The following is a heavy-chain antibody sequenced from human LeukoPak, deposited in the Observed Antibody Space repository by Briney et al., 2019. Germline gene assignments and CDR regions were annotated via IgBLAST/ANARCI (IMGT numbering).Heavy chain of an antibody. CDR2: IRYDGSNK. J-gene: IGHJ6*03. V-gene: IGHV3-30*02. Sequence: GGSLRLSCAASGFTFNRYGMHWVRQAPGKGLEWVAFIRYDGSNKYYADSVKGRFTISRDDSKNTLYLQMNSLRVEDTAVYYCAKYGKEMAALYYYYYMDVWGKGTTVTVSS. CDR1: GFTFNRYG. CDR3: AKYGKEMAALYYYYYMDV. D-gene: IGHD5-24*01.